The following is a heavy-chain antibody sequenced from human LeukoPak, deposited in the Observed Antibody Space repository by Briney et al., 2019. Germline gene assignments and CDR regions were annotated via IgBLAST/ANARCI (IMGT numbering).Heavy chain of an antibody. V-gene: IGHV4-34*01. J-gene: IGHJ4*02. Sequence: PSETLSLTCAVYGGSFSGFSWSWIRQPPGKGLEWIGEINHSGSTNYNPSLKSRVTISVDTSKNQFSLKLSSVTAADTAVYYCARVGPKSYYDYVWGSYRSYYFDYWGQGTLVTVSS. D-gene: IGHD3-16*02. CDR1: GGSFSGFS. CDR2: INHSGST. CDR3: ARVGPKSYYDYVWGSYRSYYFDY.